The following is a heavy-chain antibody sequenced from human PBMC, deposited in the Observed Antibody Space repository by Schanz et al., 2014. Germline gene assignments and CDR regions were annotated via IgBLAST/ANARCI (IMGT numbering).Heavy chain of an antibody. CDR2: VSGGGGST. D-gene: IGHD2-21*01. Sequence: EVQLLESGGGPVEPGGSLRLSCAASGFTFSRYAMSWVRQAPGKGLEWVAAVSGGGGSTYYADSVKGRFTISRDNSINTLSLQMNSLSADDTAVYYCAKGQGAVINNWYFDLWGRGTLVTVSS. V-gene: IGHV3-23*01. CDR1: GFTFSRYA. CDR3: AKGQGAVINNWYFDL. J-gene: IGHJ2*01.